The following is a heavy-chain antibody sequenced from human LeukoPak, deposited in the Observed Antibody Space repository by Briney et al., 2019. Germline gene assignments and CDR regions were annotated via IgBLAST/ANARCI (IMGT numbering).Heavy chain of an antibody. CDR2: IYYSGST. V-gene: IGHV4-39*01. D-gene: IGHD5-12*01. CDR1: GGSISSSSYY. Sequence: SETLSLTCTVSGGSISSSSYYWGWIRQPPGKGLEWIGCIYYSGSTYYNPSLKSRVTISVDTSKNQISLKLSSVTAADTAVYYCARPIYSGYCRQAFDIWGQGTMVTVSS. J-gene: IGHJ3*02. CDR3: ARPIYSGYCRQAFDI.